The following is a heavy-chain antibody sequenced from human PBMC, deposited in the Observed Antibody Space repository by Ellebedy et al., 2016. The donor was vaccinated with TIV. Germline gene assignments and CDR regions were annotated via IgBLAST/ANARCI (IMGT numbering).Heavy chain of an antibody. J-gene: IGHJ6*02. Sequence: SETLSLTCATSGDSVSSNSAARHWIRQSPSRGLEWLGRTYYRSKWYNDYAVSVKSRININPDTSKNQYSLQLNSVTPEDTAVYYCARDLYGSGSYYNLFGYYYYYGMDVWGQGTTVTVSS. CDR2: TYYRSKWYN. CDR1: GDSVSSNSAA. D-gene: IGHD3-10*01. CDR3: ARDLYGSGSYYNLFGYYYYYGMDV. V-gene: IGHV6-1*01.